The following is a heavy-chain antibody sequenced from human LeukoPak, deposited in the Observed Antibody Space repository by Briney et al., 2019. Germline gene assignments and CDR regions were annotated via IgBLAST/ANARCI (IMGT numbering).Heavy chain of an antibody. Sequence: GGSLTLSCAASGFTFSSYWMSWVRQAPGKGLEWVANIKQDESEKYYMDSVKGRFTISRDNAKNSLYLQMNSLRAEDTAVYYCARGGYYDFWSGGAYYYYGMDVWGQGTTVTVSS. D-gene: IGHD3-3*01. CDR1: GFTFSSYW. CDR2: IKQDESEK. J-gene: IGHJ6*02. V-gene: IGHV3-7*01. CDR3: ARGGYYDFWSGGAYYYYGMDV.